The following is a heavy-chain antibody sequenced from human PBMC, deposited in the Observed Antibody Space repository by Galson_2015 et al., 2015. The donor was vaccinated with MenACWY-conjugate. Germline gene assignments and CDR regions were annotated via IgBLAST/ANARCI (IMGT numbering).Heavy chain of an antibody. D-gene: IGHD3-16*01. CDR2: INPNSGGT. J-gene: IGHJ6*03. V-gene: IGHV1-2*04. CDR3: SRSPGGRRHYYYMDV. CDR1: GYTFTGYY. Sequence: SVKVSCKASGYTFTGYYMHWVRQAPGQGLEWMGWINPNSGGTNYAQKFQGWVTMTRDTSISTAYMELSRLRSDDTAVYYCSRSPGGRRHYYYMDVWGKGTTVTVSS.